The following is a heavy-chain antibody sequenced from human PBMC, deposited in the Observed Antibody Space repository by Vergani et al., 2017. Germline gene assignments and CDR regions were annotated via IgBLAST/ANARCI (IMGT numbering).Heavy chain of an antibody. CDR2: ISYDGSNK. CDR1: GFTFSSYA. CDR3: ATDPDQWVRNDFWSGYLDY. J-gene: IGHJ4*02. D-gene: IGHD3-3*01. V-gene: IGHV3-30*01. Sequence: QVQLVESGGGVVQPGRSLRLSCAASGFTFSSYAMHWVRQAPGKGLEWVAVISYDGSNKYYADSVKGRFTISRDNSKNTLYLQMNSLRAEDTAVYYCATDPDQWVRNDFWSGYLDYWGQGTLVTVSS.